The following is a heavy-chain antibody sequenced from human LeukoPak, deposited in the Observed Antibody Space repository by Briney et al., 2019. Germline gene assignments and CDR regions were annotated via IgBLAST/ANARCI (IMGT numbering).Heavy chain of an antibody. CDR1: GFTFSSYW. D-gene: IGHD6-6*01. Sequence: PGGSLRLSCAASGFTFSSYWMHWVRQAPGKGLVWVSRINSDGSSTTYAYSVKGRFTISRDNAKNTLYLQMNSLRAEDTAVYYCARLYSSSLGLDYWGQGILVTVSS. CDR3: ARLYSSSLGLDY. V-gene: IGHV3-74*01. CDR2: INSDGSST. J-gene: IGHJ4*02.